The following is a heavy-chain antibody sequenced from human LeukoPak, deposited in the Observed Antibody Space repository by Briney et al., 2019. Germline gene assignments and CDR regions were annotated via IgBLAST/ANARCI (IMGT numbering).Heavy chain of an antibody. Sequence: KPSETLSLTCAVYGGSFSGYYWSWIRQPPGKGLEWIGEINHSGSTNYNPSLKSRVTISVDTSKNQFSLKLSSVTAADTAVYYCARVVSDYVWGSYRYSFDYWGQGTLVTVSS. D-gene: IGHD3-16*02. J-gene: IGHJ4*02. CDR1: GGSFSGYY. CDR3: ARVVSDYVWGSYRYSFDY. V-gene: IGHV4-34*01. CDR2: INHSGST.